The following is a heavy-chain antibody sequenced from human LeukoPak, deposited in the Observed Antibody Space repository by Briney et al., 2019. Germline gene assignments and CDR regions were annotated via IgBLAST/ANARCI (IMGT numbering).Heavy chain of an antibody. V-gene: IGHV4-39*07. CDR2: IYYSGST. D-gene: IGHD1-26*01. J-gene: IGHJ4*02. CDR3: AREGGATQVY. Sequence: SETLSLTCTVSGGSISSSSYYWGWIRQPPGKGLEWIGSIYYSGSTYYNPSLKSRVTISVDTSKNQSSLKLSSVTAADTAVYYCAREGGATQVYWGQGTLVTVSS. CDR1: GGSISSSSYY.